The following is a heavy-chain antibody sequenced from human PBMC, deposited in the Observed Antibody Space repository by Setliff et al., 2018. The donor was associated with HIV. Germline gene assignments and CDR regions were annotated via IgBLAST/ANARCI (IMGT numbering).Heavy chain of an antibody. D-gene: IGHD3-16*01. CDR3: ARELGASPHDVFDI. CDR2: IRYSGST. Sequence: KTSETLSLTCTVSGDSISSYYWSWIRQPPGKGLEWIGYIRYSGSTNYNPSLESRVTMSVDTSRNQFSLKLNSVTAADTAVYYCARELGASPHDVFDIWGQGTMVTVSS. V-gene: IGHV4-59*12. J-gene: IGHJ3*02. CDR1: GDSISSYY.